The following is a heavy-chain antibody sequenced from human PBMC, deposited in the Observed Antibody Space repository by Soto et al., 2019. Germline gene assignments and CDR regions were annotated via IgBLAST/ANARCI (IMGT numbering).Heavy chain of an antibody. CDR1: GYTFTSYG. CDR2: ISAYNGNT. Sequence: VASVKVSCKASGYTFTSYGISRVRQAPGQGLEWMGWISAYNGNTNYAQKLQGRVTMTTDTSTSTAYMELRSLRSDDTAVYYCARDGQWGDTAMVTFGYYYYYGMDVWGQGTTVTVSS. J-gene: IGHJ6*02. V-gene: IGHV1-18*04. CDR3: ARDGQWGDTAMVTFGYYYYYGMDV. D-gene: IGHD5-18*01.